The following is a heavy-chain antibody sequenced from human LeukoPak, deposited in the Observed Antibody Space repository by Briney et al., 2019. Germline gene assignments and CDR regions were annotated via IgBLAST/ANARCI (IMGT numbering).Heavy chain of an antibody. D-gene: IGHD3-3*01. Sequence: SETLSLTCTVSGGSISSNYWSWIRQSPGKGLEWIGYIYYRGSTGYNPSLKSRVTISVDTSKNQFSLKLSSVTAADTAVYYCARQNYDEVNYYYYGLDVWGQGTTVTVSS. CDR3: ARQNYDEVNYYYYGLDV. J-gene: IGHJ6*02. CDR1: GGSISSNY. V-gene: IGHV4-59*08. CDR2: IYYRGST.